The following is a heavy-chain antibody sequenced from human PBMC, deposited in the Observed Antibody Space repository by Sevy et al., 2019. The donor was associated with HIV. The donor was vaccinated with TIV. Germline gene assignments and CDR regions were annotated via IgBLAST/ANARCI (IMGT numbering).Heavy chain of an antibody. D-gene: IGHD3-10*02. V-gene: IGHV3-9*01. Sequence: GGSLRLSCAASVFSFDHHAMYWVRQAPGKGLEWVSGINWNSVSIGYADSVKGRFTISRDNAKNSLYLHLNSLRADDTALYYCAREGLAPYVYGADVWGQGTAVTVSS. J-gene: IGHJ6*02. CDR1: VFSFDHHA. CDR3: AREGLAPYVYGADV. CDR2: INWNSVSI.